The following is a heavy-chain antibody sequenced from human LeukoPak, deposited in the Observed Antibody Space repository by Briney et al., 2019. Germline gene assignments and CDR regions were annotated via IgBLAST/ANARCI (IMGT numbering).Heavy chain of an antibody. CDR2: FDPEDGET. V-gene: IGHV1-24*01. CDR3: ATDRITMVRGVITSYYFDY. CDR1: GYTLTELS. D-gene: IGHD3-10*01. Sequence: ASVKVFCKVSGYTLTELSMHWVRQAPGKGLEWMGGFDPEDGETIYAQKFQGRVTMTEDTSTDTAYMELSSLRSEDTAVYYCATDRITMVRGVITSYYFDYWGQGTLVTVSS. J-gene: IGHJ4*02.